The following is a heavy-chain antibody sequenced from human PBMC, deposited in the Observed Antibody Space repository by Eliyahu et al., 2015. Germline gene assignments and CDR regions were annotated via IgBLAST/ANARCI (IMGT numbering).Heavy chain of an antibody. V-gene: IGHV3-9*01. D-gene: IGHD5-18*01. CDR3: AKDRTKGYSYGPDY. Sequence: EVQLVESGGGLVQPGRSLRLSCAASGFXFDDYAMPWGPEGSGKGLGWVSGISWNSGTIGYVDSVKGRFTISRDNAKNSLYLEMNSLRAEDTALYYCAKDRTKGYSYGPDYWGQGTLVTVSS. J-gene: IGHJ4*02. CDR1: GFXFDDYA. CDR2: ISWNSGTI.